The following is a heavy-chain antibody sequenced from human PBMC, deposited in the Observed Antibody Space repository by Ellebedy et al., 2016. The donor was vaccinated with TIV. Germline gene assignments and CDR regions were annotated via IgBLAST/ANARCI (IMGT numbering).Heavy chain of an antibody. Sequence: AASVKVSCKASGYTFTSYDINWVRQATGQGLEWMGGIIPIFGTANYAQKFQGRVTITADESTSTAYMELSSLRSEDTAVYYCAGSRGYSYASRYNWFDPWGQGTLVTVSS. D-gene: IGHD5-18*01. CDR1: GYTFTSYD. V-gene: IGHV1-69*13. CDR3: AGSRGYSYASRYNWFDP. J-gene: IGHJ5*02. CDR2: IIPIFGTA.